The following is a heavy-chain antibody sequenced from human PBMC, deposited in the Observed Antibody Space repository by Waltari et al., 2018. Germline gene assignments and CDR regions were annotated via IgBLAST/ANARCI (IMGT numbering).Heavy chain of an antibody. CDR1: GDSITGSRYN. V-gene: IGHV4-39*01. J-gene: IGHJ4*02. CDR3: GGGFTYGYHY. D-gene: IGHD5-18*01. Sequence: QLQLQESGPGLVKPSETLSLTCTVSGDSITGSRYNWGWIRQAPGKGLEWIGSRYYTGSTCYSPSLKIRVTVSVDTSKNQFSLRLTSVTVADTAVDYCGGGFTYGYHYCGQGSLVIVS. CDR2: RYYTGST.